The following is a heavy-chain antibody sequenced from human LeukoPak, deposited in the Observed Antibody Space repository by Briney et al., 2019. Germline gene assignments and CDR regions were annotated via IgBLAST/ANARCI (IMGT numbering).Heavy chain of an antibody. CDR1: GGSISGYY. D-gene: IGHD5-18*01. CDR2: IYYTGST. J-gene: IGHJ5*02. V-gene: IGHV4-59*01. CDR3: ARQPGYSYGWFDP. Sequence: SETLSLTCTVSGGSISGYYWSWIRQPPGKGLEWIGYIYYTGSTNCNPSLKSRVTISVDTSKNQFSLELSSVTAADTAVYYCARQPGYSYGWFDPWGQGTLVTVSS.